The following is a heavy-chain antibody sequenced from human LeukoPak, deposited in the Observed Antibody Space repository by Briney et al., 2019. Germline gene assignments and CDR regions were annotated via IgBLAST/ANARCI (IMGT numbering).Heavy chain of an antibody. Sequence: SGGSLRLSCAASGFTFSSYEMNWVRQAPGKGLEWVSYISSSGSTIYYADSVKGRFTISRDNAKNSLYLQMNSLRAEDTAVYYCARTVWWLQLALDYWGQGTLVTVSS. CDR2: ISSSGSTI. V-gene: IGHV3-48*03. CDR1: GFTFSSYE. J-gene: IGHJ4*02. CDR3: ARTVWWLQLALDY. D-gene: IGHD5-24*01.